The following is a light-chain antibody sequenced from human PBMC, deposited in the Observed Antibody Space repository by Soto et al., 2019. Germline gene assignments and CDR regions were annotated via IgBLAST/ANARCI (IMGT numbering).Light chain of an antibody. J-gene: IGLJ3*02. Sequence: QSALTQPPSASGSPGQSVTISCTGTSSDVGAYDYVCWYQQHPGKAPKLMIYEVNKRPSGVPDRFSGSKSGNTASLTVSGLQAGDEADYYCQSYDSSLRHWVFGGGTKLTVL. V-gene: IGLV2-8*01. CDR1: SSDVGAYDY. CDR2: EVN. CDR3: QSYDSSLRHWV.